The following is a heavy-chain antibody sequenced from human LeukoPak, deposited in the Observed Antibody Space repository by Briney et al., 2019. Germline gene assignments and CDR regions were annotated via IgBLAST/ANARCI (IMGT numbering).Heavy chain of an antibody. V-gene: IGHV3-9*01. CDR3: AKDRRQWLVNWYFDL. CDR1: GFTFDDYA. CDR2: ISWNSGSI. D-gene: IGHD6-19*01. J-gene: IGHJ2*01. Sequence: PGGSLRLSCAASGFTFDDYAMHWVRQAPGKGLEWVSGISWNSGSIGYADSVKGRFTISRDNAKNSLYLQMNSLRAEDTALYYCAKDRRQWLVNWYFDLWGRGTLVTVSS.